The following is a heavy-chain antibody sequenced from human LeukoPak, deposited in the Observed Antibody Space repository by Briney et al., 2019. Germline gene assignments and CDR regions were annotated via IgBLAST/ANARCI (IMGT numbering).Heavy chain of an antibody. CDR2: IRYDGSNK. CDR3: AKVFYGDYPEYYYYYYMDV. V-gene: IGHV3-30*02. D-gene: IGHD4-17*01. J-gene: IGHJ6*03. Sequence: GGSLRLSCAASGFTFSNYAMRWVRQAPGKGLEWVAFIRYDGSNKYYADSVKGRFTISRDNSKNTLYLQMNSLRAEDTAVYYCAKVFYGDYPEYYYYYYMDVWGKGTTVTISS. CDR1: GFTFSNYA.